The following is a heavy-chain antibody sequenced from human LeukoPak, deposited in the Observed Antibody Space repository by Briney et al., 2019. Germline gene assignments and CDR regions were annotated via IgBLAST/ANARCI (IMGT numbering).Heavy chain of an antibody. J-gene: IGHJ4*02. CDR1: GDSITGYY. Sequence: PSETLSLTCTVSGDSITGYYWTWVRQPPGKGLGWIGYVYHTGTSNYNPSVRSRITMSVDTSKNQYSMSLTSVTAADTAVYFCARALDTWSALDYWGLGTLVTVSS. CDR3: ARALDTWSALDY. V-gene: IGHV4-59*01. D-gene: IGHD2-2*02. CDR2: VYHTGTS.